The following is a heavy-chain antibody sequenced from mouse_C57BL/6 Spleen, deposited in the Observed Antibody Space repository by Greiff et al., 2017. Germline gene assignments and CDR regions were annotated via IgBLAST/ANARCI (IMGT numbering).Heavy chain of an antibody. CDR3: ARERGYGSWMDY. Sequence: EVQLQQSGPGLVKPSQSLSLTCSVTGYSITSGYYWNWIRQFPGNKLEWMGYISYDGSNNYNPSLKNRISITRDTSKNQFFLKLNSVTTEDTATYYCARERGYGSWMDYWGQGTSVTVSS. V-gene: IGHV3-6*01. CDR2: ISYDGSN. CDR1: GYSITSGYY. D-gene: IGHD1-1*01. J-gene: IGHJ4*01.